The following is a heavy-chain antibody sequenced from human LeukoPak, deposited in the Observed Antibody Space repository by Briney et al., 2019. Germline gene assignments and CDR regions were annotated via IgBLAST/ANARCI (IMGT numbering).Heavy chain of an antibody. D-gene: IGHD5-24*01. J-gene: IGHJ2*01. CDR1: GFTFSTHS. V-gene: IGHV3-7*01. CDR2: INQDGSDK. Sequence: PGGSLRLSCAASGFTFSTHSMAWVRQAPGKGLEWVANINQDGSDKYCVDSVKGRFTISRDNAKSSLYLQMNSLRAEDTAVYFCARDPGWLGWYFDLWGRGTLVTVSS. CDR3: ARDPGWLGWYFDL.